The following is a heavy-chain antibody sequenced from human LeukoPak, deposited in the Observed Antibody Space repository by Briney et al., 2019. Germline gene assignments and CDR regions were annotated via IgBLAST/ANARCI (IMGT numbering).Heavy chain of an antibody. J-gene: IGHJ5*02. V-gene: IGHV3-30-3*01. CDR3: ARDPLYCSSTSCHEISNWFDP. D-gene: IGHD2-2*01. CDR2: ISYDGSNK. CDR1: GFTFSSYA. Sequence: GGSLRLSCAASGFTFSSYAMHWVRQAPSKGLEWVAVISYDGSNKYYADSVKGRFTISRDNSKNTLYLQMNSLRAEDTAVYYCARDPLYCSSTSCHEISNWFDPWGQGTLVTVSS.